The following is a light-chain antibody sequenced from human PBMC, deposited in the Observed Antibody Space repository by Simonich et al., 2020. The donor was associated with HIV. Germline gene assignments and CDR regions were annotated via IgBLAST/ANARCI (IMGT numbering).Light chain of an antibody. CDR2: VDSDGSH. CDR1: SGHSRYD. Sequence: QLVLTQSPSASASLGASVRLTCTLSSGHSRYDIAWHQQQPEKGPRYLMKVDSDGSHRKGDGIPDRFSGSSYGAERYLTISSLQSEDEADYYCQTWGAGAGANWVFGGGTKLTVL. J-gene: IGLJ3*02. V-gene: IGLV4-69*01. CDR3: QTWGAGAGANWV.